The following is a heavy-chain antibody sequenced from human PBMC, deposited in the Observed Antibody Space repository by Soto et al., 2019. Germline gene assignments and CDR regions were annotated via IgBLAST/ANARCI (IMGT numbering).Heavy chain of an antibody. D-gene: IGHD4-17*01. V-gene: IGHV4-31*03. CDR3: ERDNYGAMLDF. CDR1: GGSILNGGHY. Sequence: SETLSLTCTVSGGSILNGGHYWTWIRQHPGKGLEWIGKIFFSGNTHYNPALKSRLTFSVDTTKNQFSLKLTSVTAADTATYYCERDNYGAMLDFWGPGTLVTVYS. CDR2: IFFSGNT. J-gene: IGHJ4*02.